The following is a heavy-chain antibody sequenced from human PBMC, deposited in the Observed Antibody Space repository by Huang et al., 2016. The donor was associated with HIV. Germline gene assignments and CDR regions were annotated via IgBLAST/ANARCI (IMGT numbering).Heavy chain of an antibody. CDR3: VKETVQWLVTY. CDR2: IKYDGSNK. Sequence: QVQVVESGGGVVQPGGSLRFSCAASGFTSSSHGMHWVRQAPGKGVEWVEFIKYDGSNKYFADSVKGRFTMSRDNSKNTLYLQMNSLRGEDTAVYYCVKETVQWLVTYWGQGTLVTVSS. D-gene: IGHD6-19*01. V-gene: IGHV3-30*02. J-gene: IGHJ4*02. CDR1: GFTSSSHG.